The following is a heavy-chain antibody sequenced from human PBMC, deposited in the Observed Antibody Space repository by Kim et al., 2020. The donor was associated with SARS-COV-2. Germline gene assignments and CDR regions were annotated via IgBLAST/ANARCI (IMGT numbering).Heavy chain of an antibody. D-gene: IGHD1-1*01. CDR3: ARDWGKWNDVGYYGMDV. Sequence: GGSLRLSCAASGFTFSSYAMHWVRQAPGKGLEWVAVISYDGSNKYYADSVKGRFTISRDNSKNTLYLQMNSLRAEDTAVYYCARDWGKWNDVGYYGMDVWGQGTTVTVSS. CDR2: ISYDGSNK. V-gene: IGHV3-30*04. J-gene: IGHJ6*02. CDR1: GFTFSSYA.